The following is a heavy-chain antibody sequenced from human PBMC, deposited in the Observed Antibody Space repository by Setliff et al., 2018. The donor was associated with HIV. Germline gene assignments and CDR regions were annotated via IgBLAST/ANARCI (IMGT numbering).Heavy chain of an antibody. CDR3: ARGLSVYSYANVYYYHGMDV. J-gene: IGHJ6*02. Sequence: SETLSLTCTVSGGSISSHYWSWIRQPPGKGLEWIGSIYYSGSTNYNPSLKSRVTISVDTSKNQFSLRLTSVTAADTAVYYCARGLSVYSYANVYYYHGMDVWGQGTTVTVSS. CDR1: GGSISSHY. D-gene: IGHD5-18*01. V-gene: IGHV4-59*08. CDR2: IYYSGST.